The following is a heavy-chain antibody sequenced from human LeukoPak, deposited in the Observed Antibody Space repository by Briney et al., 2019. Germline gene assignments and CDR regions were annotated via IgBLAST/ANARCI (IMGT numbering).Heavy chain of an antibody. CDR2: ISGSGGST. CDR3: AKDLPSYFVVVPAADAFDI. V-gene: IGHV3-23*01. Sequence: GGSLRLSCAASGFTFSSYAMSWVRQAPGKGLEWVSAISGSGGSTYYTDSVKGRFTISRDNSKNTLYLQMNSLRAEDTAVYYCAKDLPSYFVVVPAADAFDIWGQGTMVTVSS. D-gene: IGHD2-2*01. J-gene: IGHJ3*02. CDR1: GFTFSSYA.